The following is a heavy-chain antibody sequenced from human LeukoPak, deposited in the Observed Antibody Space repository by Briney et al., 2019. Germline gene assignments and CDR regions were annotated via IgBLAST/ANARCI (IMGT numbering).Heavy chain of an antibody. J-gene: IGHJ4*02. Sequence: ASVKVSCKASGGTFRMFTISWVRQAPGQGFEWMGGITPIFGTANFAQKFQGRVSITADESTSTAFMELSSLRSEDTAVYYCARDLVRGAPSSGYYLFFDYWGQGTLVTVSS. CDR1: GGTFRMFT. CDR2: ITPIFGTA. CDR3: ARDLVRGAPSSGYYLFFDY. D-gene: IGHD3-22*01. V-gene: IGHV1-69*13.